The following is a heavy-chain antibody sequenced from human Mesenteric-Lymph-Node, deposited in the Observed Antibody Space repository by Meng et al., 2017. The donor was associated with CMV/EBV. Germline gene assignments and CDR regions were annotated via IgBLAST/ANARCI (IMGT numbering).Heavy chain of an antibody. CDR1: GFTFNIYG. Sequence: GESLKISCAASGFTFNIYGMHWVRQAPGKGLEWVAIIWFDGTNKYYADSVRGRFTISRDNAKNSLYLQMNSLRAEDTAVYYCARDGYYYDSSGPDYWGQGTLVTVSS. CDR2: IWFDGTNK. CDR3: ARDGYYYDSSGPDY. D-gene: IGHD3-22*01. V-gene: IGHV3-33*01. J-gene: IGHJ4*02.